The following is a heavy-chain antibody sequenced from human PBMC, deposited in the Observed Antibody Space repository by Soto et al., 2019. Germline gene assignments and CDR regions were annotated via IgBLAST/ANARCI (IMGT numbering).Heavy chain of an antibody. D-gene: IGHD6-13*01. CDR3: ARARSPAGTGWFDP. CDR1: GYTFTSYD. CDR2: MNPNSGNT. Sequence: QVQLVQSGAEVKKPGASVKVSCKASGYTFTSYDINWVRQATGQGLEWMGWMNPNSGNTGYAQKFXGXGXXSRNTSISTAYMELSSLRSDDTAVYYGARARSPAGTGWFDPWGQGTLVTVSS. V-gene: IGHV1-8*01. J-gene: IGHJ5*02.